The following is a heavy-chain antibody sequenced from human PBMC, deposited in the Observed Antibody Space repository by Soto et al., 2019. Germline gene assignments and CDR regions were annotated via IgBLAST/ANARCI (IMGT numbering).Heavy chain of an antibody. V-gene: IGHV1-69*12. CDR1: GGTFSSYA. CDR3: ARAVVLVQAARYYFDY. J-gene: IGHJ4*02. Sequence: QVQLVQSGAEVKKPGSSVKVSCKASGGTFSSYAISWVRQAPGQGLEWMGGIIPIFGTANYAQKFQGRVTITADESTSTAYMELSSLRSEDTAVYYCARAVVLVQAARYYFDYWGQGTLVTVSS. CDR2: IIPIFGTA. D-gene: IGHD2-2*01.